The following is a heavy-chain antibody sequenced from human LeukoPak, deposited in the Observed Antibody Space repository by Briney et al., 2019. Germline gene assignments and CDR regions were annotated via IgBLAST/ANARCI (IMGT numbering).Heavy chain of an antibody. V-gene: IGHV3-53*01. J-gene: IGHJ4*02. CDR3: ARGNIVLYGDYVFDY. Sequence: TGGSLRLSRAASGFTVSSNYMSWVRQAPGKGLEWVSVIYSGGSTYYADSVKGRFTISRDNSKNTLYLQMNSLRAEDTAVYYCARGNIVLYGDYVFDYWGQGTLVTVSS. D-gene: IGHD4-17*01. CDR2: IYSGGST. CDR1: GFTVSSNY.